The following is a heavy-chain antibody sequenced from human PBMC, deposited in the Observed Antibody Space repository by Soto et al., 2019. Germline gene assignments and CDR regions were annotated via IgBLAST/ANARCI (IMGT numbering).Heavy chain of an antibody. CDR3: ASNWNQQYNWFDP. J-gene: IGHJ5*02. Sequence: GASVKVSCKASGYTFTSYGISWVRQAPGQGLEWMGWISAYNGNTNYAQKLQGRVTMTTDTSTSTAYMELRSLRSDDTAGYYCASNWNQQYNWFDPWGQGTLVTVSS. V-gene: IGHV1-18*01. CDR1: GYTFTSYG. CDR2: ISAYNGNT. D-gene: IGHD1-20*01.